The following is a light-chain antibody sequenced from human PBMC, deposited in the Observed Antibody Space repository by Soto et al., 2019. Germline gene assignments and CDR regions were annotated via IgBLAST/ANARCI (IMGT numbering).Light chain of an antibody. Sequence: QSVLTQPPSVSGAPGQRVTISCTGSRFNIGAGYDVHWYQQLPGTAPKLLIYGNSNRPSGVPDRFSGSKSGTSASLAITGLHAEDEADYYCQSYDSSLSGFWVFGGGTKLTVL. V-gene: IGLV1-40*01. CDR1: RFNIGAGYD. J-gene: IGLJ3*02. CDR2: GNS. CDR3: QSYDSSLSGFWV.